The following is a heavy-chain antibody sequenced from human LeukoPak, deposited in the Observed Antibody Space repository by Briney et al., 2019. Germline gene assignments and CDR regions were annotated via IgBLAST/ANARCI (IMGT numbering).Heavy chain of an antibody. CDR2: ISGRGDRT. CDR3: AKEQSSSGFFDY. D-gene: IGHD6-6*01. Sequence: PGGSLRLSCAASGFTFSSYAMRWVRQAPGKGLEWVSAISGRGDRTYYADSVKGRFTISRDNSKNTLYLQMNSLRAEDTAVYYCAKEQSSSGFFDYWGQGTLVTVSS. J-gene: IGHJ4*02. CDR1: GFTFSSYA. V-gene: IGHV3-23*01.